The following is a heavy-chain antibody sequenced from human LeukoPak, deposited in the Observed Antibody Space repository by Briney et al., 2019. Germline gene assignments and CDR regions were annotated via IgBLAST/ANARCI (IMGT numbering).Heavy chain of an antibody. CDR1: TFTFSSYG. J-gene: IGHJ4*02. Sequence: SGGSLRLSCAASTFTFSSYGMSWVRQAPGKGLEWVSSISGSGGSTYYADSVKGRFTISRDNAKNSLYLQMNSLRAEDTAVYYCARVGGDYAFDYWGQGTLVTVSS. D-gene: IGHD4-17*01. CDR3: ARVGGDYAFDY. CDR2: ISGSGGST. V-gene: IGHV3-21*01.